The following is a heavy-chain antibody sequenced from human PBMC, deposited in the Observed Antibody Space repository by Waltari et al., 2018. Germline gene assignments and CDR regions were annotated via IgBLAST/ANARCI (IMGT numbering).Heavy chain of an antibody. Sequence: QVQLVESGGGVVQPGRSLRLSCAASGFTFSSYAMHWVRQAPGKGLEWVAVISYDGSNNNYAASVKGQFTISRDNSKNTLYLQMNSLRAEDTAVYYCARLAAAGTWGQGTLVTVSS. CDR3: ARLAAAGT. J-gene: IGHJ5*02. CDR2: ISYDGSNN. V-gene: IGHV3-30-3*01. D-gene: IGHD6-13*01. CDR1: GFTFSSYA.